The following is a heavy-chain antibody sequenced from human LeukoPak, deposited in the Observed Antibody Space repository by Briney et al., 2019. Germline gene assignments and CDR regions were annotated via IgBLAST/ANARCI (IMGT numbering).Heavy chain of an antibody. CDR2: IRYDASDK. CDR1: GFIFSNYG. CDR3: ARLVGELFNFDY. Sequence: GGSLRLSCAASGFIFSNYGIHWVRQTPGKGLEWVAFIRYDASDKYYADSVKGRFTISRDNSKNKVYLQMNSLRVEDTAVYYCARLVGELFNFDYWGQGTLVTVSS. J-gene: IGHJ4*02. D-gene: IGHD3-10*01. V-gene: IGHV3-30*02.